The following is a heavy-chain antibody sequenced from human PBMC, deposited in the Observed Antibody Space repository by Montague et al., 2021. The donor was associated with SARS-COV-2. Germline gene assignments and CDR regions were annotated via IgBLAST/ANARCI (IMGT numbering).Heavy chain of an antibody. CDR3: AAYGGNIDTGWFDP. V-gene: IGHV3-23*03. D-gene: IGHD4-23*01. Sequence: SLRLSCAASGLPFSSYAMSWVRLGPGKGLEWVSVIFSGSSSTYYADSVKGRFTISRDNSKNTLYLQMNSLRAEDTAVYYCAAYGGNIDTGWFDPWGQGTLVTVSS. J-gene: IGHJ5*02. CDR1: GLPFSSYA. CDR2: IFSGSSST.